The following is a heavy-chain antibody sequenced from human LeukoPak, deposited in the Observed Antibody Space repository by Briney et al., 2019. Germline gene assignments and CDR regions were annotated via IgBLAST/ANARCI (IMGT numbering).Heavy chain of an antibody. J-gene: IGHJ3*02. CDR2: ISAYNGNT. CDR1: GYTFTSYG. D-gene: IGHD3-22*01. CDR3: ARAGGSGYYDSSGYYPHAFDI. Sequence: GASVKVSCKASGYTFTSYGISWVRQAPGQGFEWMGWISAYNGNTNYAQKLQGRVTMTTDTSTSTAYMELRSLRSDDTAVYYCARAGGSGYYDSSGYYPHAFDIWGKGTMVTVSS. V-gene: IGHV1-18*01.